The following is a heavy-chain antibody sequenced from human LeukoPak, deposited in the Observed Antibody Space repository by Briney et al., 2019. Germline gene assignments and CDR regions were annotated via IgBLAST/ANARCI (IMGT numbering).Heavy chain of an antibody. V-gene: IGHV1-69*04. J-gene: IGHJ4*02. CDR3: ARGYDSSSFLW. D-gene: IGHD3-22*01. Sequence: SVNVSCKASGGTFSSYAISGVRQAPGRGLEWMGRIILILGIAHYAQKFQGRVTITADKSTSTAYMELSSLRSEDTAVYYCARGYDSSSFLWWGQGTLVTVSS. CDR2: IILILGIA. CDR1: GGTFSSYA.